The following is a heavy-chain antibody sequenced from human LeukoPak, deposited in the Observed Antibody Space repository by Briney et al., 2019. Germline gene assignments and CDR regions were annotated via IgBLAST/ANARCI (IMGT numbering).Heavy chain of an antibody. J-gene: IGHJ4*02. V-gene: IGHV1-69*10. D-gene: IGHD6-6*01. CDR3: ARPGVAARPDEFGY. CDR2: ITPTLDLA. CDR1: GATFSSYA. Sequence: ASVRVSCKSSGATFSSYAISWVRQAPGQGLEWVGRITPTLDLAFYAQKFQGRVTLTADRSTSTAYLELTGLRSDDPAVYYCARPGVAARPDEFGYWGQGTLVTVSS.